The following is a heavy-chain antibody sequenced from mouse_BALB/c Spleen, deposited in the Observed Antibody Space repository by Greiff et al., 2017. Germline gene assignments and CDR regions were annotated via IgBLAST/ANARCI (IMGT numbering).Heavy chain of an antibody. V-gene: IGHV1-37*01. D-gene: IGHD1-1*01. J-gene: IGHJ4*01. Sequence: EVQLQQSGPELVKPGASVKISCKASGYSFTGYFMNWVKQSHGKSLEWIGRINPYNGDTFYNQKFKGKATLTVDKSSSTAHMELLSLTSEDSAVYYCAREEAYYYDISHYYAMDYWGQGTSVTVSS. CDR2: INPYNGDT. CDR1: GYSFTGYF. CDR3: AREEAYYYDISHYYAMDY.